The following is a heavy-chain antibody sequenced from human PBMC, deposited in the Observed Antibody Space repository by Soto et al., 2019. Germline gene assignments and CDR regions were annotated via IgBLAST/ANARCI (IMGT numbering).Heavy chain of an antibody. CDR2: IYYSGST. Sequence: SETLSLTCTVSGGSISSYYWSWIRQPPGKGLEWVGYIYYSGSTNYNPSHKSRVTISVDTSKNQFSLKLTSVTATDTAVYYCARHSIYGEFDSWGQGTQVTVSS. D-gene: IGHD2-21*01. CDR1: GGSISSYY. J-gene: IGHJ4*02. CDR3: ARHSIYGEFDS. V-gene: IGHV4-59*08.